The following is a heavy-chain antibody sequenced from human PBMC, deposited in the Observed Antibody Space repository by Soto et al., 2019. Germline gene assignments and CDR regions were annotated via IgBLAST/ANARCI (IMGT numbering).Heavy chain of an antibody. CDR1: GYTFTDYC. D-gene: IGHD2-2*01. J-gene: IGHJ6*01. V-gene: IGHV5-51*01. CDR3: ARDTSTFRYYHYAMDF. Sequence: PVESLSICCQGCGYTFTDYCIVCVLQLPGKGLEWMGIIYPGDSDTRYSPSFQGHVTITVDKSTSTAYLQWNTLKASDTAMYYCARDTSTFRYYHYAMDFWGQGTTVTVSS. CDR2: IYPGDSDT.